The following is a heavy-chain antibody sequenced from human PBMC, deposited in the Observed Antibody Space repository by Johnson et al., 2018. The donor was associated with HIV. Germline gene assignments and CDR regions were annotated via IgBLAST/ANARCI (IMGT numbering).Heavy chain of an antibody. V-gene: IGHV3-74*01. CDR3: ARDRTPAADLGYSSGWYDAFDI. Sequence: VQLVESGGSVVRRGGSLRLSCAASRFTFSSYGMPWVPQAPGKGLVWVSRINSAGRCHNYPDTLKGRFPISRDNSKNTLYLQMNSLRAEDTAVYYCARDRTPAADLGYSSGWYDAFDIWGQGTMVTVSS. D-gene: IGHD6-19*01. CDR2: INSAGRCH. CDR1: RFTFSSYG. J-gene: IGHJ3*02.